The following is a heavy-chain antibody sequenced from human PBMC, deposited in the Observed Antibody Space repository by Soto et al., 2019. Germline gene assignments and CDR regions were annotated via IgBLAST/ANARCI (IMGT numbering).Heavy chain of an antibody. CDR1: GYTFTGYY. CDR2: INPNSGGT. CDR3: ARGPLNIVVVVAATPGFDYYGMDV. V-gene: IGHV1-2*02. J-gene: IGHJ6*02. D-gene: IGHD2-15*01. Sequence: ASVKVSCKASGYTFTGYYMHWVRQAPGQGLEWMGWINPNSGGTNYTQKFQGRVTMTRDTSISTAYMELSRLRSDDTAVYYCARGPLNIVVVVAATPGFDYYGMDVWGQGTTVTVSS.